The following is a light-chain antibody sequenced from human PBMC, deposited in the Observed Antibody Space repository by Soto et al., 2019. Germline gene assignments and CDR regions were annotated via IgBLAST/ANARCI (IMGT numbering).Light chain of an antibody. CDR3: QQYGAA. CDR2: GAS. J-gene: IGKJ4*01. CDR1: QTVTSGY. Sequence: EIVLTQSPDTLSLSPGERATLSCRASQTVTSGYLAWYQQKPGQAPRLLIYGASSRATGIPDRFSGSGSGTDFTLTISRLEPEDFAVYYCQQYGAAFGGGTKVDIK. V-gene: IGKV3-20*01.